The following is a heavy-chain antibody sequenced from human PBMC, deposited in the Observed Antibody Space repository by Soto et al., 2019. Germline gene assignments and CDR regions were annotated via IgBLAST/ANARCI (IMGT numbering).Heavy chain of an antibody. Sequence: QVQLVQSGAEVKKPGASVKVSCKASGYTFTSYGISWVRQAPGQGLEWMGWISAYNGNTNYAQKLQGRVTMTTDTSTSTAYMELRSLRSDDTAVYYCARDPQSGYSSSPHGDWYYFDYWGQGTLVTVSS. V-gene: IGHV1-18*01. CDR1: GYTFTSYG. CDR3: ARDPQSGYSSSPHGDWYYFDY. J-gene: IGHJ4*02. CDR2: ISAYNGNT. D-gene: IGHD6-13*01.